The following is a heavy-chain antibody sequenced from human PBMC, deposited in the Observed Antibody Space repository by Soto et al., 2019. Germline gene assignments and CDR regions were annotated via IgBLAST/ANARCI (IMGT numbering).Heavy chain of an antibody. D-gene: IGHD6-19*01. J-gene: IGHJ4*02. V-gene: IGHV3-74*01. Sequence: GGSLRLSCAASGFTFSSYWMHWVRQVPGKGLVWVSRFLFDGITTHYADSVKGRFTISRDNVKNTLSLQMNSLRAEDAAVYYCARDAYITGYFQFDYWGQGTLVTVSS. CDR1: GFTFSSYW. CDR3: ARDAYITGYFQFDY. CDR2: FLFDGITT.